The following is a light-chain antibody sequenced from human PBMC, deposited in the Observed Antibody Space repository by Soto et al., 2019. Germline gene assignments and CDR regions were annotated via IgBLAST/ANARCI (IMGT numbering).Light chain of an antibody. CDR2: RAS. CDR1: QSISTW. J-gene: IGKJ1*01. V-gene: IGKV1-5*03. Sequence: DIQLTQSPSTLSASVGDSVTITCRASQSISTWLAWYQQKPGKAPKLLIYRASSLESGVPSRFSGSGSGTEFTLTLSGLQPDDFATYYCQQYHSYARTFGQGTKVEIK. CDR3: QQYHSYART.